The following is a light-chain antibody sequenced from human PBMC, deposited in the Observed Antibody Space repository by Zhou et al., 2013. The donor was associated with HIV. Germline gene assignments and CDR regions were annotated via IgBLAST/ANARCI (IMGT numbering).Light chain of an antibody. CDR2: TAS. CDR1: QDIGNF. Sequence: DIQLTQSPSSLSASVGDRVTITCRASQDIGNFLAWFRQKPGKVPDLLIHTASILQSGVPSRFNGSASGTEFTLTINSLHPEDVATYYCQKCIGVSQTFGQGTKVEI. J-gene: IGKJ1*01. CDR3: QKCIGVSQT. V-gene: IGKV1-27*01.